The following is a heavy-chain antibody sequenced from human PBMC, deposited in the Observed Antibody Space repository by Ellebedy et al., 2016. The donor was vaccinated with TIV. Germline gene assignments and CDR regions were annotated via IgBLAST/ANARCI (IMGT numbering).Heavy chain of an antibody. V-gene: IGHV3-9*01. J-gene: IGHJ2*01. CDR2: ISWNSGSI. CDR1: GFTFDDYA. CDR3: AKDKGSYLYWYFDL. Sequence: GGSLRLXXAASGFTFDDYAMHWVLQAPGKGLEWVSGISWNSGSIGYADSVKGRFTISRDNAKNSLYLQMNSLRAEDTALYYCAKDKGSYLYWYFDLWGRGTLVTVSS. D-gene: IGHD1-26*01.